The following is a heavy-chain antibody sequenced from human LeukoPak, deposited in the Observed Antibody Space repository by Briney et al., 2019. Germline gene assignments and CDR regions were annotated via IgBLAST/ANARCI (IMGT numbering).Heavy chain of an antibody. CDR3: ARGGEGPGIAVAGHYYYYYYGMDV. CDR1: GYTFTSYD. J-gene: IGHJ6*02. Sequence: ASVKVSCKASGYTFTSYDINWVRQATGQGLEWMGWMNPNSGNTGYAQKFQGRVTMTRNTSISTAYMELSSLRSEDTAVYHCARGGEGPGIAVAGHYYYYYYGMDVWGQGTTVTVSS. D-gene: IGHD6-19*01. CDR2: MNPNSGNT. V-gene: IGHV1-8*01.